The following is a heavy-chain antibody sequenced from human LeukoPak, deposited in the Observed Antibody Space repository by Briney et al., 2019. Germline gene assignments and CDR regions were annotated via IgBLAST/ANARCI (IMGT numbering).Heavy chain of an antibody. Sequence: GGSLKLSCAASGFTFSSYLIHWVRHAPGKGLVWVSRISGDGRSTNYADSVKGRFTISRDNAKNTVYLQMNSLRAEDSAVYSCARGLYDSSFYTLGPWGQGTLVTVSS. J-gene: IGHJ5*02. CDR1: GFTFSSYL. V-gene: IGHV3-74*01. CDR3: ARGLYDSSFYTLGP. CDR2: ISGDGRST. D-gene: IGHD3-22*01.